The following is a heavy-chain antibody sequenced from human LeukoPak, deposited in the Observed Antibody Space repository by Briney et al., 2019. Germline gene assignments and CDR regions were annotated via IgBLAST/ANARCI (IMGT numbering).Heavy chain of an antibody. CDR3: ARGRQLVLYEYYYYYMDV. CDR2: INHSGST. V-gene: IGHV4-34*01. Sequence: PSETLPLTCAVYGGFFSGYFWSWIRQPPGKGLEWIGEINHSGSTNYNPSLKSRVTISVDTSKNQFSLKLSSVTAADTAVYYCARGRQLVLYEYYYYYMDVWGKGTTVTVSS. J-gene: IGHJ6*03. CDR1: GGFFSGYF. D-gene: IGHD6-6*01.